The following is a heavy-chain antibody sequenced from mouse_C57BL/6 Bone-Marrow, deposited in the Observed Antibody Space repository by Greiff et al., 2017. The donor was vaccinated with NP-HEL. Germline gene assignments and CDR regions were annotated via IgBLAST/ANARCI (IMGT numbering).Heavy chain of an antibody. Sequence: QVQLQQSGAELVMPGASVKLSCKASGYTFTSYWMHWVKQRPGQGLEWIGEIDPSDSYTNYNQKFKGKSTLTVDKSSSTAYMQLSSLTSEDSAVYYCARDYYSNYGWYFDVWGTGTTVTVSS. D-gene: IGHD2-5*01. V-gene: IGHV1-69*01. CDR3: ARDYYSNYGWYFDV. CDR2: IDPSDSYT. J-gene: IGHJ1*03. CDR1: GYTFTSYW.